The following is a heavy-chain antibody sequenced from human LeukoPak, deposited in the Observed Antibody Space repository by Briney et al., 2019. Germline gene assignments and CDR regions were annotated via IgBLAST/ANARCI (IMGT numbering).Heavy chain of an antibody. Sequence: PGGSLRLSCAASGFNFSSYWMNWVRQAPGKGLEWVANINQDGGEKYYVDSVKDRFTISRDNAKNSLYLQMNSLRAEDTAVYYCARESEIRFLEWLFVFDYWGQGTLVTVSS. CDR3: ARESEIRFLEWLFVFDY. V-gene: IGHV3-7*01. J-gene: IGHJ4*02. D-gene: IGHD3-3*01. CDR2: INQDGGEK. CDR1: GFNFSSYW.